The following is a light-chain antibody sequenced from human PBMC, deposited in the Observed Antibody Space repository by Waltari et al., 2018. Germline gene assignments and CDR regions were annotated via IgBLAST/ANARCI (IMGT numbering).Light chain of an antibody. J-gene: IGLJ3*02. CDR3: VLYMGSGISV. Sequence: QTVVTQEPSFSVSPGGTVTLTCGLISGSVSTKFYPTWYQQTPGQAPRTLMYSTNTRSSGVPDRFSGSIRGNKAALTITGAQADDESDYYCVLYMGSGISVFGGGTKLTVL. V-gene: IGLV8-61*01. CDR2: STN. CDR1: SGSVSTKFY.